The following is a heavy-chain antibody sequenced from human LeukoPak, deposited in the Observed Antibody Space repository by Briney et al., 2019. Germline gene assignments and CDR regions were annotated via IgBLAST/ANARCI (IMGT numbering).Heavy chain of an antibody. CDR3: AKDPNRYDSSIYYCAY. V-gene: IGHV3-30*04. Sequence: PGRSLRLSCAASGFTFSSYAMHWVRQAPGKGLEWVTIISYDGSNKYYADSVKGRFTISRDNSKNTLYLHMNRLRAEDTAVYYCAKDPNRYDSSIYYCAYWGQGTLVTVSS. D-gene: IGHD3-22*01. CDR2: ISYDGSNK. J-gene: IGHJ4*02. CDR1: GFTFSSYA.